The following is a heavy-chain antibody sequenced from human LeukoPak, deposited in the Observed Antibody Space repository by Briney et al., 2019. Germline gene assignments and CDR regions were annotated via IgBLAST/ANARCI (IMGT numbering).Heavy chain of an antibody. CDR2: IYTSGTT. D-gene: IGHD6-6*01. CDR1: GGSVRRGNYY. Sequence: SQTLSLTCTVSGGSVRRGNYYWTWIRQPAGSGLEWIGRIYTSGTTDYNPSLRTRVTISVDASRNQFSLNLSSVTAADTAVYYCARWSGSVTARNYYYYMDVWGEGTTGTVSS. V-gene: IGHV4-61*02. CDR3: ARWSGSVTARNYYYYMDV. J-gene: IGHJ6*03.